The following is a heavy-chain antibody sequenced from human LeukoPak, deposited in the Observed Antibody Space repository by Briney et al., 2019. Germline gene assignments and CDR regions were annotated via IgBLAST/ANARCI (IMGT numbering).Heavy chain of an antibody. CDR1: GGTFSSYA. D-gene: IGHD2-2*03. Sequence: GASVKVSCKASGGTFSSYAISWVRQAPGQGLEWMGRIIPILGIANYAQKFQGRVTITADKSTSTAYMELSSLRSEDTAVYYCARGGWISPIDYWGQGTLVTVSS. CDR3: ARGGWISPIDY. J-gene: IGHJ4*02. CDR2: IIPILGIA. V-gene: IGHV1-69*04.